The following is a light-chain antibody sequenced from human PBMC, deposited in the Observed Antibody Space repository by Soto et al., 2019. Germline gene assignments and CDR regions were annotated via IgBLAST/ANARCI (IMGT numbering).Light chain of an antibody. CDR1: QSIGSG. CDR3: QQFSDFQYT. CDR2: KST. J-gene: IGKJ2*01. Sequence: DIPMTQSPSTLSASVGDGVTITCRASQSIGSGLSWYQQKPGKAPKLLIYKSTNLQTGVQSLFSGSGSGTDFSLTISSLQRVDSATYHCQQFSDFQYTFGQGTKLEI. V-gene: IGKV1-5*03.